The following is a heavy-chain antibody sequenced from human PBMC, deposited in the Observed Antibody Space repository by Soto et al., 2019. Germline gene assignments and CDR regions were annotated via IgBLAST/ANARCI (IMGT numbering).Heavy chain of an antibody. D-gene: IGHD2-2*02. CDR3: AKPAPYCSSTSCYKGDYYYGMDV. CDR2: LYSGGST. Sequence: VQLVETGGGLIQPGGSLRLSCAASGFTVSNNYMSWVRQAPGKGLEWVSILYSGGSTYYADSVKGRFTISRDNSKNTLYLQMNSLRAEDTAVYYCAKPAPYCSSTSCYKGDYYYGMDVWGQGTTVTVSS. CDR1: GFTVSNNY. V-gene: IGHV3-53*02. J-gene: IGHJ6*02.